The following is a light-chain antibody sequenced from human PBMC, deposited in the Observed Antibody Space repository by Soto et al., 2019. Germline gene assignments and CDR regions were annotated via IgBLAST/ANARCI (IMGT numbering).Light chain of an antibody. Sequence: IMRTSTPGTLSVSPEASASLSCPSSQSVGSDLVWYRQKPGQAPRLLIYGASNRATGVPDRFSGSGSGTAFTLTIRRLQSEDFAVYSCQQSTDWPWGTFGGGTKVDIK. CDR2: GAS. J-gene: IGKJ4*01. CDR1: QSVGSD. V-gene: IGKV3-15*01. CDR3: QQSTDWPWGT.